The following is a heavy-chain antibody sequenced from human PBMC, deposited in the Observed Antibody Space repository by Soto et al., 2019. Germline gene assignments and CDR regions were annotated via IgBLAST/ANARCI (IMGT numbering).Heavy chain of an antibody. D-gene: IGHD1-26*01. J-gene: IGHJ4*02. CDR1: GGSINSSNW. CDR3: ARGVGSSPPRY. V-gene: IGHV4-4*02. Sequence: KPSETLSLTCAVSGGSINSSNWWTWVRQTPGQGLEWIGEIYPSGTTNYNPSLKTRITISLDKSTNQFSLRLTSVTAADTAVYYCARGVGSSPPRYWGRGTLVT. CDR2: IYPSGTT.